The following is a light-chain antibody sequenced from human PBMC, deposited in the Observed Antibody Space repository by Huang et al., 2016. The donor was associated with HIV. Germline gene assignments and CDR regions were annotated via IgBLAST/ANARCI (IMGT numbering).Light chain of an antibody. CDR3: QQYNDYPLT. Sequence: DIQMTQSPSSLSACVGDRVTITCRASQGISTSSSWFQQRPGQAPKYLINASASVHSVISSKFTGSGSGTDVTLAISSRQPEDSATYYCQQYNDYPLTFGGGTRVDIK. CDR2: ASA. J-gene: IGKJ4*01. CDR1: QGISTS. V-gene: IGKV1-16*02.